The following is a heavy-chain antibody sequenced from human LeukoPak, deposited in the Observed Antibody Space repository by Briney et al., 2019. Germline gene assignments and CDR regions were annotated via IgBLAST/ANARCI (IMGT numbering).Heavy chain of an antibody. J-gene: IGHJ4*02. Sequence: PSETLSLTCTVSGGSISSYYWSWLRQPPGKGLEWIGSIYYSGSTYYNPSHKSRVTISVDTSKNQFSLKLSSVTAADTAVYYCARGPYYDFWSGYHYWGQGTLVTVSS. CDR1: GGSISSYY. CDR2: IYYSGST. D-gene: IGHD3-3*01. CDR3: ARGPYYDFWSGYHY. V-gene: IGHV4-59*12.